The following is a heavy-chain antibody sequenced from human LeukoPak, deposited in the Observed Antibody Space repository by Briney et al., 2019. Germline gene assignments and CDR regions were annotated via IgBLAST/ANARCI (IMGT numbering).Heavy chain of an antibody. D-gene: IGHD1-1*01. CDR3: AKEQLGYFYFDY. CDR1: GFTFSSQA. J-gene: IGHJ4*02. V-gene: IGHV3-23*01. CDR2: ISGSGGNT. Sequence: GGSLRLSCAASGFTFSSQAMSWVRQAPGKGLEWVSSISGSGGNTYYADSVKGRFTVSRDNSKNTVYLQISSLRAEDTAVYYCAKEQLGYFYFDYWGQGTLVTVSS.